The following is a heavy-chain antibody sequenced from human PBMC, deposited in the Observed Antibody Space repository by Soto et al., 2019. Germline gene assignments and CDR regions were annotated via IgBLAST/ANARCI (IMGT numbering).Heavy chain of an antibody. CDR2: ISGSGGST. V-gene: IGHV3-23*01. CDR3: AKATTQYLYSYGPNFDY. CDR1: GFTFSSYA. D-gene: IGHD5-18*01. Sequence: HPGGSLRLSCAASGFTFSSYAMSWVRQAPGKGLEWVSAISGSGGSTYYADSVKGRFTISRDNSKNTLYLQMNSLRAEDTAVYYCAKATTQYLYSYGPNFDYWGQGTLVTVSS. J-gene: IGHJ4*02.